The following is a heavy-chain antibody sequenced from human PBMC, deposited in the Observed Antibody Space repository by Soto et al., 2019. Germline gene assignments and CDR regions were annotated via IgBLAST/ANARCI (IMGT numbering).Heavy chain of an antibody. Sequence: EVQLLESGGGLVQPGGSLRLSCAASGFTVSSYAMSWVRQAPGKGLEWFSAISGCGGSTYYADSVKGRFTISRYNTKNTLYLQMNSLRAEDTAVYYCAKGHYYDSSGYHSYVGGFDYWGQGTLVTVSS. CDR2: ISGCGGST. V-gene: IGHV3-23*01. CDR1: GFTVSSYA. D-gene: IGHD3-22*01. J-gene: IGHJ4*02. CDR3: AKGHYYDSSGYHSYVGGFDY.